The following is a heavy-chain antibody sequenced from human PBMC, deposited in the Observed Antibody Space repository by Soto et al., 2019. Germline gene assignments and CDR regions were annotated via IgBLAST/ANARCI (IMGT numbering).Heavy chain of an antibody. V-gene: IGHV3-30*18. J-gene: IGHJ4*02. D-gene: IGHD6-19*01. Sequence: QVQVVESGGGVVQPGRSLRLSCAASGFTFRTYAMHWVRQAPGKGLEWVAVISHDGSSKYYQDSLKGRFTISRDKSKNTLYLQMSSLRVEDTAVYYCAKDRGWSSADLEYWGQGTLVTVSS. CDR1: GFTFRTYA. CDR3: AKDRGWSSADLEY. CDR2: ISHDGSSK.